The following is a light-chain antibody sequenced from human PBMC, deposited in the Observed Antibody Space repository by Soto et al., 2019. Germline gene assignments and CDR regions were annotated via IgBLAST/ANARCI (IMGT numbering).Light chain of an antibody. CDR3: QPHSNWPPIT. CDR1: HFVGSS. J-gene: IGKJ5*01. V-gene: IGKV3-11*01. Sequence: EIVLTQSPATLSLSPGERATLSCRARHFVGSSVAWYQQKPGQAPRLLISDSSDRATGIPGRFSGSGSASGTDFTLTISSLEAEDFAIYYCQPHSNWPPITFGQGTRLEIK. CDR2: DSS.